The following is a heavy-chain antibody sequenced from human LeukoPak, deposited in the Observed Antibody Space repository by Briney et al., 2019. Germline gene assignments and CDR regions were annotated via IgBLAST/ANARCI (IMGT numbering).Heavy chain of an antibody. Sequence: SETLSLTCAVYGGSFSGYYWSWIRQPPGKGLEWIGEINHSGSTNYNPSLKSRVTISVDTSKNQFSLKLSSVTAADTAVYYCARSGGSSSWYVKGYFQHWGQGTLVTVSS. V-gene: IGHV4-34*01. D-gene: IGHD6-13*01. CDR2: INHSGST. J-gene: IGHJ1*01. CDR3: ARSGGSSSWYVKGYFQH. CDR1: GGSFSGYY.